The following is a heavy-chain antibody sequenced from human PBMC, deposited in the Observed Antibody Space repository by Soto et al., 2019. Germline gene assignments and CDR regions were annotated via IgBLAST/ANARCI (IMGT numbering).Heavy chain of an antibody. D-gene: IGHD2-8*01. CDR1: GYTFTSYY. CDR3: SRPPYPGCINAVCYPLDY. V-gene: IGHV1-46*01. CDR2: INPSGGST. J-gene: IGHJ4*02. Sequence: QVQLVQSGAEVKKPGASVKISCKASGYTFTSYYMHWLRQAPGQALEWMGIINPSGGSTKYAQKIQGRVAMTRDTSTSTVYMELNSLRSEDTAVYYCSRPPYPGCINAVCYPLDYWGKGTLVTVSS.